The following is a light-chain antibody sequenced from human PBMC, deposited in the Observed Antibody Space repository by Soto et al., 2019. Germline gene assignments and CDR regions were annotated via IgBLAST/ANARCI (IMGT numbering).Light chain of an antibody. V-gene: IGKV3-15*01. CDR2: GAS. CDR1: LSVSGN. Sequence: EIVMTQSPATLSVSPGERATLSCRASLSVSGNLAWYQQKPGQAPRLLIYGASTRAAGIPARFSGSGSGTEFTLTFSSLQSEDFAVYYCQQYNNWPPITFGQGTKLEIK. J-gene: IGKJ2*01. CDR3: QQYNNWPPIT.